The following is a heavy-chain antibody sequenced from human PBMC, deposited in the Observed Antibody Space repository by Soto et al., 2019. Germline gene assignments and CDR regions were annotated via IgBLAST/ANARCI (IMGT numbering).Heavy chain of an antibody. CDR3: ARQARGYYGLDV. Sequence: ASVKVSCKASGFSFNDYCFYWVRQAPGQGLEGMGWLNPNTGDTNYAQKFQGRVTLTRDTSIGTAYMELSRLKSDDTAVYYCARQARGYYGLDVWGQGTTVTVS. CDR1: GFSFNDYC. CDR2: LNPNTGDT. J-gene: IGHJ6*02. V-gene: IGHV1-2*02.